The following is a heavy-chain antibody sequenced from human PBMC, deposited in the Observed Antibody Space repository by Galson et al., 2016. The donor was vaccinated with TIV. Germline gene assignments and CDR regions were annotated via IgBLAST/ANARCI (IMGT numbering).Heavy chain of an antibody. D-gene: IGHD2-21*02. V-gene: IGHV1-69*04. CDR1: GGTFSNYA. CDR3: ANLVVTDTTFDY. J-gene: IGHJ4*02. CDR2: IIPIIGMT. Sequence: SVKVSCKASGGTFSNYAIRWVRQAPGQGLEWMGRIIPIIGMTNYAQKFQGRLTITADTSTSTAYMELSSLRYEDTAVYYRANLVVTDTTFDYWGQGTLVTVSS.